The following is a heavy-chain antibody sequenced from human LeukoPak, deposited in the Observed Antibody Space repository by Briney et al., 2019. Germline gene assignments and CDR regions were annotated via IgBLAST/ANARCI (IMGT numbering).Heavy chain of an antibody. CDR1: GYTLTELS. Sequence: ASVKVSCKVSGYTLTELSMHWVRQAPGKGLEWMGGFDPEDGETIYAQKFQGRVTMTEDTSTDTAYMELSSLRSEDTAVYYCATAGIAAAGSLYYYYYMDVWGKGTTVTISS. D-gene: IGHD6-13*01. J-gene: IGHJ6*03. V-gene: IGHV1-24*01. CDR2: FDPEDGET. CDR3: ATAGIAAAGSLYYYYYMDV.